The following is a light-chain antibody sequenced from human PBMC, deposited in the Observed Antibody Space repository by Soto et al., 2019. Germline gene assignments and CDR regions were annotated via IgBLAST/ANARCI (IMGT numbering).Light chain of an antibody. J-gene: IGLJ1*01. CDR1: SSDVGGYNY. V-gene: IGLV2-11*01. CDR3: CSYAGSYTFGV. CDR2: DVS. Sequence: QSVLTQPRSVSGSPGQSVTISCTGTSSDVGGYNYVSWYQQHPGKAPTLMIYDVSKRPSGVPDRFSGSKSGNTASLTISGLQAEDEADYYCCSYAGSYTFGVFGTGTKLTVL.